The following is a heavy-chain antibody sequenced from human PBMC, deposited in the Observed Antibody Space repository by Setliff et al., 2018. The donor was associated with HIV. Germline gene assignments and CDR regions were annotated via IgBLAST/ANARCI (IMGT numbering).Heavy chain of an antibody. J-gene: IGHJ4*02. D-gene: IGHD6-13*01. CDR1: GGSVSSVNYY. Sequence: PSETLSLTCSVSGGSVSSVNYYWSWIRQPPGKGLEWIGYIYYSGDTNYNPSLKSRVTISVDTSKNQFSLKLSSVTAADTAIYYCARTYSSNWYIDYWGQGTLVTVS. CDR3: ARTYSSNWYIDY. CDR2: IYYSGDT. V-gene: IGHV4-61*01.